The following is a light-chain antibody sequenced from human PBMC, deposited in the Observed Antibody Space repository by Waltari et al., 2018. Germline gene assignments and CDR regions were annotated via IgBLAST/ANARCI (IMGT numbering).Light chain of an antibody. CDR3: QQTYATPQT. CDR1: QPISNY. CDR2: AAS. V-gene: IGKV1-39*01. Sequence: DVQMTQSPSSLSASVGDRVTITCRASQPISNYLNWYQHKPGKAPNLLIYAASSLPCGVPSRFSGSGSGTDFTLTISSLQSEDFATYFCQQTYATPQTFGRGTRVEIK. J-gene: IGKJ1*01.